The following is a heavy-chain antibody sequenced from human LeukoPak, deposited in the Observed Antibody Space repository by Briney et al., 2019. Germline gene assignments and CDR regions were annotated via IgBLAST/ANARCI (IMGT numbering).Heavy chain of an antibody. CDR2: ISGSGGST. CDR3: AKAVHLWLGTFDI. V-gene: IGHV3-23*01. J-gene: IGHJ3*02. D-gene: IGHD5-18*01. Sequence: GGSLRLSCAASGFTFSSYAMSWVRQAPGKGLEWVSAISGSGGSTYYADSVKGRFTISRDNSKNTLYLQMNSLRTEDTALYYCAKAVHLWLGTFDIWGQGTMVTVSS. CDR1: GFTFSSYA.